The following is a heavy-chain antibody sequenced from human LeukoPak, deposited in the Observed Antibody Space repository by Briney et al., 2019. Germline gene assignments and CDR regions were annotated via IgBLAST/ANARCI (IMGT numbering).Heavy chain of an antibody. D-gene: IGHD2-2*01. V-gene: IGHV3-30*02. CDR1: GFTFSSYG. J-gene: IGHJ6*03. CDR3: AKSTVVPAARYYYYYYMDV. Sequence: GGSLRLSCAASGFTFSSYGMHWVRQAPGKGLEWVAFIRYDGSNKYYADSVKGRFTISRDNSKNTLYLQMNSLRAEDTAVYYCAKSTVVPAARYYYYYYMDVWGKGTTVTVSS. CDR2: IRYDGSNK.